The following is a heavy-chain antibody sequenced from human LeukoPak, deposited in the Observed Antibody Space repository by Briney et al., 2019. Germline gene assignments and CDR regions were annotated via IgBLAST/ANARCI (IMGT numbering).Heavy chain of an antibody. CDR2: ICSGGST. V-gene: IGHV3-53*01. Sequence: QPGGSLRLSCAASGFTVSSNYMSWVRQAPGKGLEWVSAICSGGSTSYADSVKGRFTISRDNSKNTLYLQMNSLRAEHTAVYYCAKEKNSGYYYHFDYWGQGTLVTVSS. CDR3: AKEKNSGYYYHFDY. J-gene: IGHJ4*02. CDR1: GFTVSSNY. D-gene: IGHD3-22*01.